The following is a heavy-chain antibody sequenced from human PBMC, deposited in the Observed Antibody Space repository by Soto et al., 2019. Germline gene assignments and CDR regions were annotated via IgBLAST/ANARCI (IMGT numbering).Heavy chain of an antibody. CDR3: ARGSHVPHY. V-gene: IGHV4-30-2*06. J-gene: IGHJ4*02. Sequence: QLQLQESGSGLVKPSQTLSLTCAVSSGSISSGGYSWSWIRQSPGKGLEWIGYISHSGSTYYNPSPKGRVPLSVDRSKNQFPPKPSPVDGAGTALYYCARGSHVPHYWGQGTLVTVSS. D-gene: IGHD6-6*01. CDR1: SGSISSGGYS. CDR2: ISHSGST.